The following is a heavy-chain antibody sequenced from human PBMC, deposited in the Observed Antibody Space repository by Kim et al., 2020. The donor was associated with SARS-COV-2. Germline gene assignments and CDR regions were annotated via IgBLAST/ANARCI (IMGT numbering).Heavy chain of an antibody. D-gene: IGHD2-8*02. CDR2: IYSSGNT. J-gene: IGHJ4*02. CDR3: VRGGTDFDH. V-gene: IGHV4-4*07. CDR1: GGSISSYH. Sequence: SETLSLTCSVSGGSISSYHWSWIRQPAGEGLEWIGYIYSSGNTNYNPSLKSRVTMSVDMSQNQFSLKLTSVTAADTAVYYCVRGGTDFDHWGQGTLVTVS.